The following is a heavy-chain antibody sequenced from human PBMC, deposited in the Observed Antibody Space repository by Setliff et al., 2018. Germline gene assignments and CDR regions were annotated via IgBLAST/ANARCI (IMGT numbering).Heavy chain of an antibody. Sequence: PSETLSLTCSVSGGSIGSHYWSWIRLAPGKGLEWIGYIHFSGSTDYNPSLKSRVTMSMDTSKNHFSLKLTSLTAADTAVYYCAREQGRSYYDSSGFDSWAREPWSPSPQ. CDR3: AREQGRSYYDSSGFDS. J-gene: IGHJ4*02. V-gene: IGHV4-59*11. CDR1: GGSIGSHY. D-gene: IGHD3-22*01. CDR2: IHFSGST.